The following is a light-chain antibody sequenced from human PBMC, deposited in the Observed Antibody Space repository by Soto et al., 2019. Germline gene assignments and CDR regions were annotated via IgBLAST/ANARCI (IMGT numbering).Light chain of an antibody. V-gene: IGKV2-28*01. CDR2: LGS. Sequence: DIVVTQSPLSLPVTPGEPASISCMSSQSLLHSNGYNYLDWYLQKPGQSPQLLIYLGSNRASGVPDRFSGSGSGTDFTLKISRVEAEDVGVYYCMQALQTRVTFGQGTRLEIK. CDR3: MQALQTRVT. CDR1: QSLLHSNGYNY. J-gene: IGKJ5*01.